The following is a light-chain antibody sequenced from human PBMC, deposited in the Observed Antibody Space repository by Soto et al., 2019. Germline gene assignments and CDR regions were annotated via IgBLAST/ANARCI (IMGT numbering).Light chain of an antibody. CDR3: VSYIESSVTHWV. J-gene: IGLJ3*02. CDR1: NSDVGGYNR. CDR2: AVS. V-gene: IGLV2-14*01. Sequence: QSALTQPASVSGSPGQSITISCTGTNSDVGGYNRVSWYQHHPGKAPKMLIFAVSDRPSGISDRFSGSKSGDTASLTISGLQAEDEADYYCVSYIESSVTHWVFGGGTKVTVL.